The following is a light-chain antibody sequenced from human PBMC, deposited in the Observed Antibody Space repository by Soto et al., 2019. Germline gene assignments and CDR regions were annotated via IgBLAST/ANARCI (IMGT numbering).Light chain of an antibody. J-gene: IGKJ4*01. CDR2: DAS. V-gene: IGKV3-11*01. CDR1: QSVSRY. CDR3: QQRSSWPST. Sequence: EIVLTQSPATLSLSPGERATLSCRASQSVSRYLAWYQQKPGQAPRLLIYDASNRATGIPARFSGSGSGTDFTLTITGLEPEDFAVYYCQQRSSWPSTFGGGTKVEI.